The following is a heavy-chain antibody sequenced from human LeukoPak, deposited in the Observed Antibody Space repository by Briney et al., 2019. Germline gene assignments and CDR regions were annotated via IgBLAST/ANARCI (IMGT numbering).Heavy chain of an antibody. Sequence: SQTLSLTCTVSGGSISSGGYYWSWIRQPPGKGLEWIGYIYHSGSTYYNPSLKSRVTISVDRSKNQFSLKLSSVTAADTAVYYCARGSKVRGLSWGQGTLVTVSS. CDR3: ARGSKVRGLS. J-gene: IGHJ4*02. D-gene: IGHD3-10*01. CDR2: IYHSGST. V-gene: IGHV4-30-2*01. CDR1: GGSISSGGYY.